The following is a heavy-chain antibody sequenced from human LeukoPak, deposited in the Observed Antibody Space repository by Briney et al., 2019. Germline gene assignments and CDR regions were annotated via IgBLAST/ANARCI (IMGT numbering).Heavy chain of an antibody. D-gene: IGHD1-26*01. Sequence: GGSLRLSCAASGFTFSSYGMHWVRQAPGKGLEWVAFIRYDGSNKCYADSVKGRFTISRDNSKNTLYLQMNSLRAEDTAVYYCAKDSGSYQGWFDPWGQGTLVTVSS. CDR2: IRYDGSNK. J-gene: IGHJ5*02. CDR3: AKDSGSYQGWFDP. CDR1: GFTFSSYG. V-gene: IGHV3-30*02.